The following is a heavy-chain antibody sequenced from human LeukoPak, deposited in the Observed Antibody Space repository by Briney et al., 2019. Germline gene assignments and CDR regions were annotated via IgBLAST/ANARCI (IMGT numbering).Heavy chain of an antibody. Sequence: ASVKVSCKASGGTFSSYAISWVRQAPGQGLEWMGRIIPILGIANYAQKFQGRVTITADKSTSTAYMELSSLRSEDTAVYYCARAPFPWSNWNDGSWFDPWGQGTLVTVSS. D-gene: IGHD1-1*01. J-gene: IGHJ5*02. CDR2: IIPILGIA. V-gene: IGHV1-69*04. CDR1: GGTFSSYA. CDR3: ARAPFPWSNWNDGSWFDP.